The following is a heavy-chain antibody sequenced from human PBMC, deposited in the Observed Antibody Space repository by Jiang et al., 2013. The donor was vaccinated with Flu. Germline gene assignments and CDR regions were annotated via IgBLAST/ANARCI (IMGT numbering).Heavy chain of an antibody. V-gene: IGHV3-30-3*01. Sequence: QLVESGGGVVQPGRSLRLSCAASGFTFSSVCYALGPPGSRQGAGVVAVISYDGSNKYYADSVKGRFTISRDNSKNTLYLQMNSLRAEDTAVYYCARDTSFGELWDFDYWGQGTLVTVSS. CDR2: ISYDGSNK. J-gene: IGHJ4*02. D-gene: IGHD3-10*01. CDR3: ARDTSFGELWDFDY. CDR1: GFTFSSVC.